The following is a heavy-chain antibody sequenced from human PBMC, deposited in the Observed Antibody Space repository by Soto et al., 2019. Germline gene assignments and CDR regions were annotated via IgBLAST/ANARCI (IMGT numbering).Heavy chain of an antibody. Sequence: SETLSLTCTVSGGSISSSSYYWGWIRQPPGKGLEWIGSIYYSGSTYYNPSLKSRVTISVDTSKNQFSLKLSSVTAADTAVYYCARGKGGRITMVRGVINCWFDPWGQGTLVTVSS. D-gene: IGHD3-10*01. CDR1: GGSISSSSYY. J-gene: IGHJ5*02. CDR3: ARGKGGRITMVRGVINCWFDP. CDR2: IYYSGST. V-gene: IGHV4-39*01.